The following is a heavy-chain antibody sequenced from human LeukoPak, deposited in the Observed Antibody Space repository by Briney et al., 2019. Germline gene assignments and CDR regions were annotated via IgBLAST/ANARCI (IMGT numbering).Heavy chain of an antibody. CDR3: ARHDSYALGSHPLDV. D-gene: IGHD3-10*01. J-gene: IGHJ6*02. V-gene: IGHV4-34*01. Sequence: PSETLSLTCAVYGGSFSGYYWSWIRQPPGKGLEWIGEINHSGSTNYNPSLKSRVTISVDTSKNQFSLKVNSVTATDTAVYFCARHDSYALGSHPLDVWGQGTTVIVSS. CDR1: GGSFSGYY. CDR2: INHSGST.